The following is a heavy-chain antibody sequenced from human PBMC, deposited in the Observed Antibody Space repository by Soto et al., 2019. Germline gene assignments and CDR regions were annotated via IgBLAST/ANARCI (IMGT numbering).Heavy chain of an antibody. CDR2: IDHSGST. J-gene: IGHJ4*02. Sequence: SETLSLTXTVSGGSISNYFCNWIRQPAGKGLEWIGRIDHSGSTNYNPSLKSRITMSADTSRNQFSLKLNSVTAADTAVYYCARGGQDFWSGPFDYWGQGALVTVSS. D-gene: IGHD3-3*01. CDR1: GGSISNYF. V-gene: IGHV4-4*07. CDR3: ARGGQDFWSGPFDY.